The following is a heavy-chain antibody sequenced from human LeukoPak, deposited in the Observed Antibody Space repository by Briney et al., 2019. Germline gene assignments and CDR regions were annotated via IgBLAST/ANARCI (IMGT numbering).Heavy chain of an antibody. J-gene: IGHJ5*02. CDR1: GFAFSSHG. CDR3: AKEDYYIRRLP. CDR2: ITGSGGNR. Sequence: LRLSSAGSGFAFSSHGTKWVRQAPGEGVEWVSGITGSGGNRYYADSVKGGLTISRDSSKNRLYLQMNRLRAEDRAVNNGAKEDYYIRRLPWGQGTLVPVSS. V-gene: IGHV3-23*01. D-gene: IGHD3-10*01.